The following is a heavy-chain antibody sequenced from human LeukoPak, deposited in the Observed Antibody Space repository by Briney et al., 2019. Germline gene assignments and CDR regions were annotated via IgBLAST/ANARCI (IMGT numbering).Heavy chain of an antibody. J-gene: IGHJ4*02. Sequence: PGGSLRLSCAASGFDFSSYAMSWVRQPPGKGLEWVSVISRRDDYTYYADSVKGRFTISRDNSKNTLYLQMNSLRAVDTAVYYCANDYRSGSFHDFWGQGTLVTVSS. D-gene: IGHD3-10*01. V-gene: IGHV3-23*01. CDR2: ISRRDDYT. CDR3: ANDYRSGSFHDF. CDR1: GFDFSSYA.